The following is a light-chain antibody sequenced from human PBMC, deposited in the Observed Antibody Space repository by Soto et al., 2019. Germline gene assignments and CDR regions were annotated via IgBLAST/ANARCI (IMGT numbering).Light chain of an antibody. Sequence: QSALTQPASVSGSPGQSITISCTGTSGDVGGYYYVSWYQQLPGKAPKLMISEVSNRPSGVSNRFSGSKSGNTASLTISGLQAEDEADYYCQSFDINNVVFGGGTKLTVL. CDR3: QSFDINNVV. CDR2: EVS. J-gene: IGLJ2*01. CDR1: SGDVGGYYY. V-gene: IGLV2-14*01.